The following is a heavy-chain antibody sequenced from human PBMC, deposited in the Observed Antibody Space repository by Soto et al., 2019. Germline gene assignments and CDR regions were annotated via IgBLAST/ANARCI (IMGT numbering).Heavy chain of an antibody. Sequence: QVQLVESGGGLVKPGGSLRLSCAASGFTFSDYYMSWIRQAPGKGLEWVSYISSSGSTIYYADSVKGRFTISRDNAKNSLYLQMNSLRAEDTAVYYCAREVYSSSLPTYYSYYGMVVWGQGTTVTVSS. CDR2: ISSSGSTI. J-gene: IGHJ6*02. CDR3: AREVYSSSLPTYYSYYGMVV. D-gene: IGHD6-6*01. CDR1: GFTFSDYY. V-gene: IGHV3-11*01.